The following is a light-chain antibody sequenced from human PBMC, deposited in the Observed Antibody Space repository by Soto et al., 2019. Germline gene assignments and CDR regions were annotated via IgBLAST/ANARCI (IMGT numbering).Light chain of an antibody. CDR3: QQYNIWPQT. CDR2: GAS. V-gene: IGKV3-15*01. Sequence: VMTQSLATLSVSPGERATLSCRASQSLRSSLAWYQQKPGQAPRLLIYGASTRATGIPARFSGSGSGTEFTLTISSLQSEDFAVYFCQQYNIWPQTFGQGTKVDIK. J-gene: IGKJ1*01. CDR1: QSLRSS.